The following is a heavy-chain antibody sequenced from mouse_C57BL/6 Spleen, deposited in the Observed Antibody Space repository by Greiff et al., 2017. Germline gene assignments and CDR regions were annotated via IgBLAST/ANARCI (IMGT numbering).Heavy chain of an antibody. CDR1: GFSLTSYG. D-gene: IGHD3-1*01. Sequence: VKLMESGPGLVQPSQSLSITCTVSGFSLTSYGVHWVRQSPGKGLEWLGVIWRGGSTDYNAAFMSRLSITKDNSKSQVFFKMNSLQADDTAIYXCAKRGYGYYAMDYWGQGTSVTVSS. V-gene: IGHV2-5*01. CDR2: IWRGGST. J-gene: IGHJ4*01. CDR3: AKRGYGYYAMDY.